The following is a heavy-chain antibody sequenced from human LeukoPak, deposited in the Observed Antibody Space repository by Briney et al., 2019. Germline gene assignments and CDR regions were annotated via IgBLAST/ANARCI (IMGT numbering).Heavy chain of an antibody. V-gene: IGHV3-74*01. CDR3: AREPIYGSGPGDY. CDR1: GFTFSNYW. J-gene: IGHJ4*02. Sequence: GGSLRLSCAASGFTFSNYWMHWVRQAPGKGLVWVSRINSNGINTSYADSVKGRFTISRDNAKNSLYLQMNSLRAEDTAVYYCAREPIYGSGPGDYWGQGTLVTVSS. CDR2: INSNGINT. D-gene: IGHD3-10*01.